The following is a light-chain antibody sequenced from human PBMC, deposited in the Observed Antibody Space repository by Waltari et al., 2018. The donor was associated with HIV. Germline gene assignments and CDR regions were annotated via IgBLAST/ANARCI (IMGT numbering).Light chain of an antibody. V-gene: IGKV2D-29*02. J-gene: IGKJ3*01. CDR3: MQSIQLPLT. CDR1: QSLLHNDGRTY. CDR2: EVS. Sequence: EIVMTQTPLSLSVTPGQPASMSCKSSQSLLHNDGRTYLYWYLQKPGQSPQLLMYEVSNRFSRVPDRFSGSGSGTDFTLKISRVEAEDVGVYYCMQSIQLPLTFGPGTKVDIK.